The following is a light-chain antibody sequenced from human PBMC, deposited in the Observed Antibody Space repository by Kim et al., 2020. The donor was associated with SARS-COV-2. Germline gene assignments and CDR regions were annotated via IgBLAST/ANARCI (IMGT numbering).Light chain of an antibody. J-gene: IGKJ1*01. CDR3: QQHGSSPPSWT. CDR2: GAS. CDR1: QSVSSNY. Sequence: EIVLTQSPGTLSLSPGERATLSCRASQSVSSNYLAWYQQKPGQAPRLLIYGASSRATGIPDRFSGSGSGTDFTLTISRLEPEDCAVYYCQQHGSSPPSWTFGQGTKVDIK. V-gene: IGKV3-20*01.